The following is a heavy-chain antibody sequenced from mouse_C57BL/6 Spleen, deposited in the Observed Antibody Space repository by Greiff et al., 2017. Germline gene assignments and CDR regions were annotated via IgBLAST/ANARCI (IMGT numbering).Heavy chain of an antibody. Sequence: VQLQQSGPELVKPGASVKISCKASGYTFTDYYMNWVKQSHGKSLEWIGDINPNNGGTSYNQKFKGKATLTVDKSSSTAYMELRSLTSEDSAVYYCARRPLRYAMDYWGQGTSVTVSS. V-gene: IGHV1-26*01. CDR3: ARRPLRYAMDY. CDR1: GYTFTDYY. D-gene: IGHD1-1*01. J-gene: IGHJ4*01. CDR2: INPNNGGT.